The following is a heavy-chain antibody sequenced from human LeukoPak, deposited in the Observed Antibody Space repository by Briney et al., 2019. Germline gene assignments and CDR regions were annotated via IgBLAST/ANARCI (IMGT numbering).Heavy chain of an antibody. Sequence: GGSLRLSCAASGFTFSNAWMNWVRQAPGKGLEWVGRIKSKTDGGTTDYAAPVKGRFTISRDDSKNTLYLQMNSLKTEDTAMYYCTTDKYVAALFDYWGQGTLVTVSS. V-gene: IGHV3-15*07. D-gene: IGHD6-19*01. CDR3: TTDKYVAALFDY. J-gene: IGHJ4*02. CDR2: IKSKTDGGTT. CDR1: GFTFSNAW.